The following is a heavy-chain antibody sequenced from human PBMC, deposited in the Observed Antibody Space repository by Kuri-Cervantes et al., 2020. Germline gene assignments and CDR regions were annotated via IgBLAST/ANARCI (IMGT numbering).Heavy chain of an antibody. CDR1: GGSISSYY. J-gene: IGHJ6*03. Sequence: ESLKISCTVSGGSISSYYWSWIRQPAGKGLEWIGRIYTSGSTNYNPSLKSRVTISVDKSKNQFSLKLSSVTAADTAVYYCARGRGHCTSASCYRGYYYYYMDVWGKGTTVTVSS. CDR3: ARGRGHCTSASCYRGYYYYYMDV. V-gene: IGHV4-4*07. D-gene: IGHD2-2*02. CDR2: IYTSGST.